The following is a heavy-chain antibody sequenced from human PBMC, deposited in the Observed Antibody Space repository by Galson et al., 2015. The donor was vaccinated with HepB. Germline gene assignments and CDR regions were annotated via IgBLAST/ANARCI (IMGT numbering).Heavy chain of an antibody. Sequence: SLRLSCAASGFIFSSYWMTWVRQAPGKGLEWVANIKEDGSEKYYVDSVKGRFTISRDNAKNSLYLQMNSLRAEDTAVYYCVSRLYGYFGDYSFDSWGQGTLVTVSS. CDR3: VSRLYGYFGDYSFDS. V-gene: IGHV3-7*01. D-gene: IGHD4-17*01. J-gene: IGHJ4*02. CDR2: IKEDGSEK. CDR1: GFIFSSYW.